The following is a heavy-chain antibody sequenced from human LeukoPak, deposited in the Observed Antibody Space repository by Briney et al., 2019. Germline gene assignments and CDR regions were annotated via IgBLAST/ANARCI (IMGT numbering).Heavy chain of an antibody. Sequence: SETLSLTCAVYGGSFSGYYWSWIRQPPGKGLEWIGEINRGGSTNYNPSLKSQVTISVDTSKNQFSLKLSSVTAADTAVYYCARDQQWLVRAFDIWGQGTMVTVSS. J-gene: IGHJ3*02. V-gene: IGHV4-34*01. CDR2: INRGGST. D-gene: IGHD6-19*01. CDR3: ARDQQWLVRAFDI. CDR1: GGSFSGYY.